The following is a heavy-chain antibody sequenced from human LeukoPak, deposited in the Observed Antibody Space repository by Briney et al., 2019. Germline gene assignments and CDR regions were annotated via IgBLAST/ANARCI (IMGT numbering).Heavy chain of an antibody. CDR1: GFTVSSNY. D-gene: IGHD5-24*01. CDR2: IYSGGST. V-gene: IGHV3-66*01. CDR3: ARCGDGYNFDY. J-gene: IGHJ4*02. Sequence: GSLRLSCAASGFTVSSNYMSWVRQAPGKGLEWVSVIYSGGSTYYADSVKGRFTISRDNSKNTLYLQMNSLRAEDTAVYYCARCGDGYNFDYWGQGTLVTVSS.